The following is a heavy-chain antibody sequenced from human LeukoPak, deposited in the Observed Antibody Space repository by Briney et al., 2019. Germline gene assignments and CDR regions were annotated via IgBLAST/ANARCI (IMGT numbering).Heavy chain of an antibody. CDR3: ARPPRYSSSWLDC. CDR1: GFIFSNYW. Sequence: GGSLRLSCAASGFIFSNYWMSWVRQAPGKGLEWVANIKQDGSEKYYVDSVKGRFTISRDDAKNSPYLQMNSLRAEDTAVYYCARPPRYSSSWLDCWGQGALVTVSS. V-gene: IGHV3-7*03. J-gene: IGHJ4*02. D-gene: IGHD6-13*01. CDR2: IKQDGSEK.